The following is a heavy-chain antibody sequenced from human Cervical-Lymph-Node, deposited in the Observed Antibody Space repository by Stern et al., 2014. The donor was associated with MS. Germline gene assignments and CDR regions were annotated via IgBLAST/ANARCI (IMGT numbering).Heavy chain of an antibody. J-gene: IGHJ3*01. Sequence: QVTLKESGPTLVKPTQTLTLTCTFSGFSLSTSGVGVGWIRQPPGKALEWLSLIHWDDDKRYSPSLKSRLTITKDTSKNHVVLTMTNMDPVDTATYYCAHSSGTIFGVISDYAFDFWGQGTMVTVSS. D-gene: IGHD3-3*01. CDR3: AHSSGTIFGVISDYAFDF. CDR2: IHWDDDK. V-gene: IGHV2-5*02. CDR1: GFSLSTSGVG.